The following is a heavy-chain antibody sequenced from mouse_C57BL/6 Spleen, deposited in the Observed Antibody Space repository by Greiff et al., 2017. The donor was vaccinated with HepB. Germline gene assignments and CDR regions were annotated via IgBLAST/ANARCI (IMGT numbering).Heavy chain of an antibody. CDR1: GFTFSDYY. V-gene: IGHV5-12*01. CDR2: ISNGGGST. J-gene: IGHJ3*01. Sequence: EVMLVESGGGLVQPGGSLKLSCAASGFTFSDYYMYWVRQTPEKRLEWVAYISNGGGSTYYPDTVKGRFTISRDNAKNTLYLQMSRLKSEDTAMYYCARPDSSGPGFAYWGQGTLVTVSA. CDR3: ARPDSSGPGFAY. D-gene: IGHD3-2*02.